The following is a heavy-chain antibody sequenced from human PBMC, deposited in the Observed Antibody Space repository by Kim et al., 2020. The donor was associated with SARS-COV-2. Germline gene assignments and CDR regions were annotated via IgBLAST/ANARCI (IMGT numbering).Heavy chain of an antibody. J-gene: IGHJ4*02. V-gene: IGHV4-34*01. CDR3: ARFDGSGSYYNGYDY. D-gene: IGHD3-10*01. Sequence: SETLSLTCAVYGGSFSGYYWSWIRQPPGKGLEWIGEINHSGSTNYNPSLKSRVTISVDTSKNQFSLKLSSVTAADTAVYYCARFDGSGSYYNGYDYWGQG. CDR2: INHSGST. CDR1: GGSFSGYY.